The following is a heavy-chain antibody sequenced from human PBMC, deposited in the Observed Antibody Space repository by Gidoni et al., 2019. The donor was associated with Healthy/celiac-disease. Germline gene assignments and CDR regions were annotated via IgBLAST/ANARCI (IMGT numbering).Heavy chain of an antibody. CDR1: GFTVSSNY. CDR2: IYSGGST. J-gene: IGHJ6*02. V-gene: IGHV3-53*01. Sequence: EVQLVESGGGLIQPGGSLRLSCAASGFTVSSNYMRWVRQAPGKGLEWVSVIYSGGSTYYADSVKGRFTISRDNSKNTLYLQMNSLRAEDTAVYYCARDLGYDFWSGYSYYYYGMDVWGQGTTVTVSS. D-gene: IGHD3-3*01. CDR3: ARDLGYDFWSGYSYYYYGMDV.